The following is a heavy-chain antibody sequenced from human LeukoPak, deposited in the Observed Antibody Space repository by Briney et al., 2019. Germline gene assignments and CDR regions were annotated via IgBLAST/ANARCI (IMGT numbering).Heavy chain of an antibody. CDR2: IWYDGSNK. Sequence: GGSLRLSCAASGFTFSSYGMHWVRQAPGKGLEGVAVIWYDGSNKYYADSVKGRFTISRDNSKNTLYLQMNSLRAEDTAVYYCARDKLRYFDWLSYWFDPWGQGTLVTVSS. V-gene: IGHV3-33*01. CDR3: ARDKLRYFDWLSYWFDP. CDR1: GFTFSSYG. D-gene: IGHD3-9*01. J-gene: IGHJ5*02.